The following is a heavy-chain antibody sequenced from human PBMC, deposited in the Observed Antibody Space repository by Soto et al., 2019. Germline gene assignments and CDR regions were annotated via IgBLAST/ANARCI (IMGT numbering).Heavy chain of an antibody. CDR1: GFTFSSYA. Sequence: EVQLLESGGGLVQPGGSLRLSCAASGFTFSSYAMSWVRQAPGKGLEWVSAISGSGGSTYYADSVKGRFTISRDNSXXTLYLQMNSLRAEDTAVYYCAKALVVVAATPLFDYWGQGTLVTVSS. J-gene: IGHJ4*02. CDR3: AKALVVVAATPLFDY. V-gene: IGHV3-23*01. CDR2: ISGSGGST. D-gene: IGHD2-15*01.